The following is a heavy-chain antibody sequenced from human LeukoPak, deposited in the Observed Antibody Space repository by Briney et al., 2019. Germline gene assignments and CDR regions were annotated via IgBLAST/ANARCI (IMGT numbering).Heavy chain of an antibody. CDR2: IYTSGST. V-gene: IGHV4-61*02. Sequence: SQTLSLTCTVSGGSISSGSYYWSWIRQPAGKGLEWIGRIYTSGSTNYNPSLKSRVTISVDTSKNQFSLKLSSVTAADTAVYYCARVSIAARLDYYYMDVRGKGTTVTVSS. D-gene: IGHD6-6*01. J-gene: IGHJ6*03. CDR3: ARVSIAARLDYYYMDV. CDR1: GGSISSGSYY.